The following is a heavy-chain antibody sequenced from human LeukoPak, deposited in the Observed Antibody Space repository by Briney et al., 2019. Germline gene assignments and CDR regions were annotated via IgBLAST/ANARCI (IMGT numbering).Heavy chain of an antibody. V-gene: IGHV3-21*01. CDR3: AREYCSSTSCPYYFDY. CDR2: ISSSSSYI. Sequence: GGSLRLSCAASGFTFSSYSMNWVRQAPGKGLEWVSSISSSSSYIYYADSVKGRFTISRGNAKNSLYLQMNSLRAEDTAVYYCAREYCSSTSCPYYFDYWGQGTLVTVSS. CDR1: GFTFSSYS. J-gene: IGHJ4*02. D-gene: IGHD2-2*01.